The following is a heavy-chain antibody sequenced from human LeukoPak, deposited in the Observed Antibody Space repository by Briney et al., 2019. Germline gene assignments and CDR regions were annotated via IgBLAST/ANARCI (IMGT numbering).Heavy chain of an antibody. J-gene: IGHJ4*02. Sequence: GASVKVSCKASGNTFIGYWIHWVRQAPGQGLEWMGRINPSSGVTTYVQKFQGRVTMTRDTSISTAYMELSRLRSDDTAVYYCATRGAANTLNYWGRGTLVTVSS. CDR3: ATRGAANTLNY. V-gene: IGHV1-2*06. D-gene: IGHD2-15*01. CDR2: INPSSGVT. CDR1: GNTFIGYW.